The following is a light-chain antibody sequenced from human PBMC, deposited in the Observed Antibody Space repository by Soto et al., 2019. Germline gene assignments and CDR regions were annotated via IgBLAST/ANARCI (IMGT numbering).Light chain of an antibody. CDR1: SGHSTYA. V-gene: IGLV4-69*01. CDR2: INSDGSH. CDR3: QSLGTGIQV. J-gene: IGLJ3*02. Sequence: QSVLTQSPSVSASPGASVKLTCTLSSGHSTYAIAWHQQQPEKGPRFLMKINSDGSHSKGDGFFDRFSGSSSGAERHLTISSLQSEDEADYYCQSLGTGIQVFGGGTKVTVL.